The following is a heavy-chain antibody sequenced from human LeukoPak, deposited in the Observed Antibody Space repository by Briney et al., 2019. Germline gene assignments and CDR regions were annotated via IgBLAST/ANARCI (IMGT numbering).Heavy chain of an antibody. V-gene: IGHV1-69*06. CDR2: IIPIFGTA. Sequence: ASVKVSCKASGGTFSSYAISWVRQAPGQGLGWMGGIIPIFGTANYAQKFQGRVTITADKSTSTAYMELSSLRSEDTAVYYCARDPSIAVADDAFDIWGQGTMVTVSS. J-gene: IGHJ3*02. CDR3: ARDPSIAVADDAFDI. D-gene: IGHD6-19*01. CDR1: GGTFSSYA.